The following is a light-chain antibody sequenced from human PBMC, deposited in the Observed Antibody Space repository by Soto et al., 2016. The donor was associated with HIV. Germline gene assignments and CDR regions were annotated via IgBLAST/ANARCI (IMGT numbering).Light chain of an antibody. CDR2: KAS. V-gene: IGKV1-5*03. CDR1: QNIRNW. CDR3: QQYNSYST. J-gene: IGKJ2*01. Sequence: DIRMTQSPSTLSASVGDRVTITCRASQNIRNWLAWYQQKPGRAPKLLIFKASTLKSGVPSRFSGSGSGTEFTLTINSLQPDDFATYYCQQYNSYSTFGQGTKLEIK.